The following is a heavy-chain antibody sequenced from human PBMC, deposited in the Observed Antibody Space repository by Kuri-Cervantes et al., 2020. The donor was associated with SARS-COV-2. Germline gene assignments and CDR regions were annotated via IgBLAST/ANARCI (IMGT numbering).Heavy chain of an antibody. J-gene: IGHJ6*02. CDR3: AREEWLLSSDYYYYYGMDV. V-gene: IGHV3-30*03. D-gene: IGHD3-3*01. CDR1: GFTFSSYG. Sequence: GESLKISCAASGFTFSSYGMHWVRQAPGKGLEWVAVISYDGSNKYYADSVKGRFTISRDNSKNTLYLQMNSLRAEDTAVYYCAREEWLLSSDYYYYYGMDVWGQGTTVTVSS. CDR2: ISYDGSNK.